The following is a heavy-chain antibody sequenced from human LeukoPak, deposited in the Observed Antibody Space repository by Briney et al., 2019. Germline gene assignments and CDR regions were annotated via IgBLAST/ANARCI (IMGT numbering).Heavy chain of an antibody. CDR1: GFTFSSYG. CDR2: IRYDERNK. V-gene: IGHV3-30*02. J-gene: IGHJ4*02. Sequence: GGSLRLSCAASGFTFSSYGMHWVRQAPGKGLEWVTFIRYDERNKYYADSVKGRFTISRDNSKNTLYLQMNSLRPEDTAVYYCAKDRWIDVWAFDYWGQGTLVTVSS. D-gene: IGHD2-2*03. CDR3: AKDRWIDVWAFDY.